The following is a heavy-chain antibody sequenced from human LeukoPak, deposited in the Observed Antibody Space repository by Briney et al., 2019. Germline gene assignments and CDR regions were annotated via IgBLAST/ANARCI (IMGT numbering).Heavy chain of an antibody. CDR2: ISSSSSDI. CDR3: ATGYTSGTRIDY. D-gene: IGHD6-19*01. V-gene: IGHV3-21*01. Sequence: GGSLRLSGAASGFTFSAFSMNWVRQAPGKGLEWVSAISSSSSDIYYTDSVKGRFTISRDNANNFLYLQVSSLRAEDTAVYYCATGYTSGTRIDYWGQGTLVSVSS. CDR1: GFTFSAFS. J-gene: IGHJ4*01.